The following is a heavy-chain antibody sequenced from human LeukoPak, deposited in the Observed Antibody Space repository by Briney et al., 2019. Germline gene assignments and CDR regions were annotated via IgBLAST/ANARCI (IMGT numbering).Heavy chain of an antibody. Sequence: QPGGSLRLSCEASGFTLSGYWMHWVRQAPGKGLEWISYITTSIDIISYADSVKGRFTISRDNAKNSLYLQMDSLRDEDTAVYYCVRDHNYYFGYWGQGILVTVSA. CDR2: ITTSIDII. V-gene: IGHV3-48*02. CDR3: VRDHNYYFGY. J-gene: IGHJ4*02. CDR1: GFTLSGYW.